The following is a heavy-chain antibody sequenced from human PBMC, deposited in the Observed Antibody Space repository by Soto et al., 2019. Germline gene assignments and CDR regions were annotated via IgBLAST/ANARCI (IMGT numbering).Heavy chain of an antibody. CDR2: INPSGGST. CDR3: ARGILTGYYATGRDY. Sequence: EASVKVSCKASGYTFTSYYMHWVRQAPGQGLEWMGIINPSGGSTSYAQKFQGRVTMTRDTSTSTVYMELSSLRSEDTAVYYCARGILTGYYATGRDYWGQGNLVTVSS. D-gene: IGHD3-9*01. V-gene: IGHV1-46*01. CDR1: GYTFTSYY. J-gene: IGHJ4*02.